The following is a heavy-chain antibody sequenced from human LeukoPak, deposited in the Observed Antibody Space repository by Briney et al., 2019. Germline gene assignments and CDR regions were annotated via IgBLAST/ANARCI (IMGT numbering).Heavy chain of an antibody. CDR2: IFYSGST. D-gene: IGHD4-17*01. Sequence: SETLSLTCTVSGGSISTSSYYWGWVRQPPGKGLEWIGNIFYSGSTYYSPSLKSRVTISLDTSRNQFSLKLNSVTAADTAVYYCVRIRNYGVLSRYFDYWGQGTLVTVSS. J-gene: IGHJ4*02. CDR1: GGSISTSSYY. CDR3: VRIRNYGVLSRYFDY. V-gene: IGHV4-39*07.